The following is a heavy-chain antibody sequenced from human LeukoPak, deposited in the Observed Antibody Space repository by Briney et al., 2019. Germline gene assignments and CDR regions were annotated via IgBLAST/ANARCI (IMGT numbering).Heavy chain of an antibody. D-gene: IGHD4-17*01. Sequence: GGSLRLSCAASGFTFSSYSMNWVRQAPGKGLEWVSSISSSSSYIYYADLVKGRFTISRDNAKNSLYLQMNSLRAEDTAVYYCARNRNDYGDYVYDYWGQGTLVTVSS. CDR3: ARNRNDYGDYVYDY. J-gene: IGHJ4*02. CDR2: ISSSSSYI. CDR1: GFTFSSYS. V-gene: IGHV3-21*01.